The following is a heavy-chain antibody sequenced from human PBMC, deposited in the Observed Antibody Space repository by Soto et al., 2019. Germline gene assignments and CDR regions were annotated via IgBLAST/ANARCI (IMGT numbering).Heavy chain of an antibody. CDR3: ARDDISPTGYYYGMDV. CDR1: GYTFTSYY. J-gene: IGHJ6*02. CDR2: INPSGGST. D-gene: IGHD2-15*01. Sequence: ASVKVSCKASGYTFTSYYMHWVRQAPGQGLEWMGIINPSGGSTSYAQKFQGRVTMTRDTSTSTVYMELSSLRSEDTAVYYCARDDISPTGYYYGMDVWGQGTTVTVSS. V-gene: IGHV1-46*01.